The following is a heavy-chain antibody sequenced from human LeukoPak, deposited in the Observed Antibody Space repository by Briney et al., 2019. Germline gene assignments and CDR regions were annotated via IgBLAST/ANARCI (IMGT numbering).Heavy chain of an antibody. Sequence: GGSLRLSCAASGFTFSNYWMHWVRQAPGKGLVWVSRIDSDGSSTIYADSVKGRFTISRDNAKNTLYLQMNSLRAEDTAVYYCARARYGGNYYFDLWGQGTLVTVSS. J-gene: IGHJ4*02. CDR3: ARARYGGNYYFDL. D-gene: IGHD4-23*01. V-gene: IGHV3-74*01. CDR2: IDSDGSST. CDR1: GFTFSNYW.